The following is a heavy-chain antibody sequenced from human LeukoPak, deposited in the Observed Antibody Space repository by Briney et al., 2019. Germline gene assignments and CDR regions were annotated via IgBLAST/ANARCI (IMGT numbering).Heavy chain of an antibody. CDR2: ISDDGSST. V-gene: IGHV3-74*01. CDR1: GFTFSSYW. CDR3: ARGCGASGCDY. Sequence: PGGSLRLSCAASGFTFSSYWMHWVRQAPGKGLVWVSRISDDGSSTTNANSVKGRFTISRDNAKNTVYLQMNSLGVEDTAVCYCARGCGASGCDYWGQGTLVTVSS. D-gene: IGHD5-12*01. J-gene: IGHJ4*02.